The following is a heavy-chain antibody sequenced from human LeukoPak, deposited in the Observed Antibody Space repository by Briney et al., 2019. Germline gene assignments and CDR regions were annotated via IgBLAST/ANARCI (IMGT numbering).Heavy chain of an antibody. J-gene: IGHJ6*02. Sequence: PGGSLRLSCAASGFTFSSYAMHWVRQAPGKGLEWVAVISYDGSNKYYADSVKGRFTISRDNSKNTLYLQMNSLRAEDTAVYYCVKAESRGYYYYYGMDVWGQGTTVTVSS. CDR1: GFTFSSYA. V-gene: IGHV3-30-3*01. CDR2: ISYDGSNK. CDR3: VKAESRGYYYYYGMDV. D-gene: IGHD6-25*01.